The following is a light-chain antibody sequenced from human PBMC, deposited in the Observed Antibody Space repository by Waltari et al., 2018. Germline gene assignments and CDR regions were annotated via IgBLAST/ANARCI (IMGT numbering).Light chain of an antibody. Sequence: QSALTQPASVSGSPGQSITISCPGTRSAVGIYNLVSWYQQHPGKVPNLMIYEGSKRPSGVSNRFSGSKTGNTASLTISGLQAEDEADYYCCSYAGSPFVFGTGTKVTVL. CDR2: EGS. CDR3: CSYAGSPFV. J-gene: IGLJ1*01. CDR1: RSAVGIYNL. V-gene: IGLV2-23*01.